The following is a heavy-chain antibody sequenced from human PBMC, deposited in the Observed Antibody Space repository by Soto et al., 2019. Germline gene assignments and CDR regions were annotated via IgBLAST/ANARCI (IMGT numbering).Heavy chain of an antibody. D-gene: IGHD2-2*01. CDR2: IIPIPGTA. CDR1: GGTFSSYA. Sequence: QVQLVQSGAEVKKPGSSVKVSCKASGGTFSSYAISWVRQAPGQGLEWMGGIIPIPGTANYAQKFQGRVTITADDSTRTAYMELSSLRSEDKAVYYCARSQGSSTSLEIYYYYYYGMDVWGQGTTVTVSS. CDR3: ARSQGSSTSLEIYYYYYYGMDV. J-gene: IGHJ6*02. V-gene: IGHV1-69*01.